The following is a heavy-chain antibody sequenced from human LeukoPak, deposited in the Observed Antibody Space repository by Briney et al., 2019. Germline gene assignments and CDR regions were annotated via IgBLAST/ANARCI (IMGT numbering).Heavy chain of an antibody. CDR1: GFTFSNYS. V-gene: IGHV3-21*01. CDR3: ARDLFRGYCSGGSCYSDY. D-gene: IGHD2-15*01. Sequence: GGSLRLSCAASGFTFSNYSMNWVRQAPGKGLEWVSSISSSSSYIYYADSVKGRFTISRDNAKNSLYLQMNSLRAEDTAVYYCARDLFRGYCSGGSCYSDYWGQGTLVTVSS. J-gene: IGHJ4*02. CDR2: ISSSSSYI.